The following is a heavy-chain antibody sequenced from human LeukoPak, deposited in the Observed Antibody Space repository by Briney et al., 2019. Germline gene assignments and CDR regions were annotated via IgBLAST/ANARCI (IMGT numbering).Heavy chain of an antibody. V-gene: IGHV4-39*01. Sequence: PSETLSLTCTVSGGSISSSSYYXXWIRQPPGXGXXWIGNIKYGGSTYYNPSLKSRVAISVDTSKNQFSLKLSSVTAADTAVFYCARRIGGSAEIDYRGQGTLVTVSS. CDR1: GGSISSSSYY. CDR3: ARRIGGSAEIDY. D-gene: IGHD1-26*01. CDR2: IKYGGST. J-gene: IGHJ4*02.